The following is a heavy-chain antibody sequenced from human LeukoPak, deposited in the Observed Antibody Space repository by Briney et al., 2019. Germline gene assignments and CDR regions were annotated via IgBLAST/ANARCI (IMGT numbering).Heavy chain of an antibody. Sequence: SETLSLTCTVSGGSISSSSYYWGWIRQPPGKGLEWIGSIYYSGNTYYNPSLKSRVTISVDTSRNQFSLELNSVTAADTAVYYCARHATVTSFTFAHWGQGTLVTVSS. D-gene: IGHD4-17*01. CDR1: GGSISSSSYY. CDR3: ARHATVTSFTFAH. V-gene: IGHV4-39*01. CDR2: IYYSGNT. J-gene: IGHJ4*02.